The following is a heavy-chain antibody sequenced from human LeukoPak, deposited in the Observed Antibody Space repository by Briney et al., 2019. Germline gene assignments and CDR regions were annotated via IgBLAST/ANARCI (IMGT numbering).Heavy chain of an antibody. CDR2: IYYSGST. J-gene: IGHJ6*02. CDR3: ARGEVVWGEVGEPSMDV. V-gene: IGHV4-59*12. D-gene: IGHD3-16*01. CDR1: GGSISNYY. Sequence: SETLSLTCTVSGGSISNYYWSWIRQPPGKGLEWIGYIYYSGSTYYNPSLKSRVTISVDTSKNQFSLKLSSVTAADTAVYYCARGEVVWGEVGEPSMDVWGQGTTVTVSS.